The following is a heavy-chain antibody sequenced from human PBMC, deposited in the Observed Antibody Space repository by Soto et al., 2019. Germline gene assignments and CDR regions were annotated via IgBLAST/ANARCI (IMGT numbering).Heavy chain of an antibody. CDR3: AHRHRDESDRGYYPLKLGY. J-gene: IGHJ4*02. Sequence: SCPTLVNPTQTLTLTCTLSGVSLSTSAVGVGWVRQHPGKALEWLALIYWDDDKRYRPSLESRLNITQDTSKNQVVLRLANVDPADTGTYLCAHRHRDESDRGYYPLKLGYWGQGALVTVSS. D-gene: IGHD3-22*01. V-gene: IGHV2-5*02. CDR2: IYWDDDK. CDR1: GVSLSTSAVG.